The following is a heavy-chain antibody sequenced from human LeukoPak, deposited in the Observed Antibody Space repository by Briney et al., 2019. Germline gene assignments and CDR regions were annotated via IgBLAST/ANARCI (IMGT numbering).Heavy chain of an antibody. CDR2: ISAYNGNT. Sequence: ASVKVSCKASGYTFTSYGISWVRQAPGQGLELMGWISAYNGNTNYAQKLQGRVTMTTDTSTSTAYMELRSLRSDDTAVYYCAIDTPYYYDSSGYPSTFDYWGQGTLVTVSS. CDR1: GYTFTSYG. J-gene: IGHJ4*02. D-gene: IGHD3-22*01. CDR3: AIDTPYYYDSSGYPSTFDY. V-gene: IGHV1-18*01.